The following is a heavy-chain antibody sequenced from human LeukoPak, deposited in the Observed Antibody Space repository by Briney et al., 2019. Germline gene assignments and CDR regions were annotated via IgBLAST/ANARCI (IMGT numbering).Heavy chain of an antibody. Sequence: SQTLSLTCAISGDSVSSNSAAWNWIRQSSSRGLEWLGRTYCRSICYNDYAVSVKSRITINSDTSKNQFSLQLNSVTPEDTAVYYCAREGDYGGNFGYWGQGTLVTVSS. D-gene: IGHD4-23*01. J-gene: IGHJ4*02. V-gene: IGHV6-1*01. CDR2: TYCRSICYN. CDR1: GDSVSSNSAA. CDR3: AREGDYGGNFGY.